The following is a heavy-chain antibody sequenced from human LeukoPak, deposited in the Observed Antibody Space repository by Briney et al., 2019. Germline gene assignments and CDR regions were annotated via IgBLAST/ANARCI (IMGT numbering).Heavy chain of an antibody. V-gene: IGHV4-59*11. J-gene: IGHJ4*02. CDR2: MFYSGTT. CDR1: GGSISSHY. CDR3: TQGEWYYFVK. Sequence: SETLSLTCTVSGGSISSHYWSWIRQPPGKGLEWIGYMFYSGTTNYNPSLKSRVTISVDTSKKQFSLKLCSVTAADTAVYYCTQGEWYYFVKWGEGTLVTIS. D-gene: IGHD3-3*01.